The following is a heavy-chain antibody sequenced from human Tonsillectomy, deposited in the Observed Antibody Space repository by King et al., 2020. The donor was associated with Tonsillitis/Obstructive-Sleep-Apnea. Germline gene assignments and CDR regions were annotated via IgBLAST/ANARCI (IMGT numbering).Heavy chain of an antibody. CDR2: INHSGST. Sequence: VQLQQWGAGLLKPSETLSLTCAVYGGSFSGYYWSWIRQPPGKGLEWIGEINHSGSTNYNPSLKSRVTISVDTSKNQFSLKLSSVTAADTAVYYCARVKGDCCSSTSCYRTRAFDIWGQGTMVTVSS. D-gene: IGHD2-2*01. CDR3: ARVKGDCCSSTSCYRTRAFDI. CDR1: GGSFSGYY. J-gene: IGHJ3*02. V-gene: IGHV4-34*01.